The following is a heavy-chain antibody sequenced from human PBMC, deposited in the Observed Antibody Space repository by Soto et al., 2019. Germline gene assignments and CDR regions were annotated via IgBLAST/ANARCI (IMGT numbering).Heavy chain of an antibody. CDR1: GGTFSSYA. V-gene: IGHV1-69*13. CDR3: ARGRITMVRGVNAHYYYYGMDV. Sequence: SVKVSCKASGGTFSSYAISWVRQAPGQGLEWMGGIIPIFGTANYAQKLQGRVTITADESTSTAYMELSSLRSEDTAVYYCARGRITMVRGVNAHYYYYGMDVWGQGTTVTVSS. CDR2: IIPIFGTA. J-gene: IGHJ6*02. D-gene: IGHD3-10*01.